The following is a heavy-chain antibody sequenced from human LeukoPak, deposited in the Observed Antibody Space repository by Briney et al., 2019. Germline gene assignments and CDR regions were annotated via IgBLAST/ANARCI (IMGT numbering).Heavy chain of an antibody. J-gene: IGHJ5*02. D-gene: IGHD3-9*01. CDR2: INHSGST. CDR3: ARERMSDWSSRNWFDP. Sequence: SETLSLTCAVYGGSFSGYYWSWIRQPPGKGLEWIGEINHSGSTNYNPSLKSRVTISVDTSKNQFSLKLSSVTAADTAVYYCARERMSDWSSRNWFDPWGQGTLVTLSS. CDR1: GGSFSGYY. V-gene: IGHV4-34*01.